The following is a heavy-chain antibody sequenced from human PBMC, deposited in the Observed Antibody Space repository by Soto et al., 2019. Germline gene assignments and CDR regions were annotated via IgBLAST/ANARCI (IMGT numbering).Heavy chain of an antibody. CDR3: TRVRDDILPGYRVGYYNGMDV. CDR1: GFSLSTIGMS. J-gene: IGHJ6*02. CDR2: VDWDDAK. Sequence: SGPTLVNPTQTLTLTCTFSGFSLSTIGMSVTWIRQPPGKALEWLALVDWDDAKYYRTSLKTRLTISKDTSKNQVVLTMANMDPVDTATYYCTRVRDDILPGYRVGYYNGMDVWGQGTTVTVSS. V-gene: IGHV2-70*13. D-gene: IGHD3-9*01.